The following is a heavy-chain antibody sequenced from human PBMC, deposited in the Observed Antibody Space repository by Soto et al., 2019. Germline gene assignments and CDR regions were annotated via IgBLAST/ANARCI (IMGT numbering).Heavy chain of an antibody. CDR2: IIPIFGTA. D-gene: IGHD4-17*01. CDR3: ARGKHRTTVTALSFDY. Sequence: GASVKVSCKASGGTFSSYAISWVRQAPGQGLEWMGGIIPIFGTANYAQKFQGRVTITADESTSTAYMELSSLRSEDTAVYYCARGKHRTTVTALSFDYWGQGTLVTVSS. CDR1: GGTFSSYA. J-gene: IGHJ4*02. V-gene: IGHV1-69*13.